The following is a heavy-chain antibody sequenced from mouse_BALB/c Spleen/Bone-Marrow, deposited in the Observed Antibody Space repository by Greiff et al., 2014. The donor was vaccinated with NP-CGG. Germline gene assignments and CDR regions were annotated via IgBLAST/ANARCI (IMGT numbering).Heavy chain of an antibody. D-gene: IGHD2-2*01. V-gene: IGHV1-15*01. Sequence: QVQLKESGAELVRPGASVTLSCKASGYKFTDYEMHWVKQTPVHGLEWIGSTDPETGGTAYNQNFKGKATLTADRSSTTAYMELRSLTSEDSAVYYCTREGIYFGYDVPMDYWGQGTSVTVSS. CDR2: TDPETGGT. CDR3: TREGIYFGYDVPMDY. CDR1: GYKFTDYE. J-gene: IGHJ4*01.